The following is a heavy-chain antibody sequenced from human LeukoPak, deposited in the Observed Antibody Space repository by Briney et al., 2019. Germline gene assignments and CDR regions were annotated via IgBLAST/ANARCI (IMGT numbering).Heavy chain of an antibody. CDR3: ARARRNGYNYIFDY. V-gene: IGHV4-61*01. D-gene: IGHD5-24*01. J-gene: IGHJ4*02. CDR2: VYYFGST. Sequence: PSETLSLTCTVSGGSISSSSYYWSWIRQPPGKGLEWIGYVYYFGSTSYNTSFKSRVTISVDTSKNQFSLKLTSVTAADTAVYYCARARRNGYNYIFDYWGQGTLVTVSS. CDR1: GGSISSSSYY.